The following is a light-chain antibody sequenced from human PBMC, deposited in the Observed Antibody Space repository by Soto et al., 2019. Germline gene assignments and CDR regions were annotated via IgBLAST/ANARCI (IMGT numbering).Light chain of an antibody. J-gene: IGKJ4*02. Sequence: ETVFTKSPGTLSLYTEERSTLSCWASQNVSSSYLAWYQQKPGQGPRLLIYGASSRATGIPDRFSGGGSGTDFTLNISSLEPEDFALYYCQQFGRFPLTFGGGTKVDIK. CDR3: QQFGRFPLT. V-gene: IGKV3-20*01. CDR2: GAS. CDR1: QNVSSSY.